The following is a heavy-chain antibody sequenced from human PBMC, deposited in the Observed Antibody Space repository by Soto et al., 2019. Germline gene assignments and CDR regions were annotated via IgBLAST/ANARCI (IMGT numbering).Heavy chain of an antibody. D-gene: IGHD6-13*01. V-gene: IGHV5-51*01. CDR1: GFSFTTYW. CDR2: IYPGDSKT. Sequence: GESLKISCKGSGFSFTTYWIAWVRQMPGKGLEWMGIIYPGDSKTTYSPSFQGQVTISGDKSISTAYLQWSSLKASDTAMYYCARLQPAAGDNDLTFDYWGQGTLVTVSS. J-gene: IGHJ4*02. CDR3: ARLQPAAGDNDLTFDY.